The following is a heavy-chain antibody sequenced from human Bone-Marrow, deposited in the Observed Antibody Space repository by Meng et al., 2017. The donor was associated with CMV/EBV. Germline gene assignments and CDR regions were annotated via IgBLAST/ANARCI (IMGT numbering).Heavy chain of an antibody. CDR2: IKSKTDGGTT. CDR1: GFTFSNAW. CDR3: TTDYYYDSSGYYPDAFDI. D-gene: IGHD3-22*01. V-gene: IGHV3-15*01. Sequence: GGSLRLSCAASGFTFSNAWMSWVRQAPGKGLEWVGRIKSKTDGGTTDYAAPVKGRFTISRDDSKNTLYLQMNSLKTEDTAVYYCTTDYYYDSSGYYPDAFDIWGQRTMVTVSS. J-gene: IGHJ3*02.